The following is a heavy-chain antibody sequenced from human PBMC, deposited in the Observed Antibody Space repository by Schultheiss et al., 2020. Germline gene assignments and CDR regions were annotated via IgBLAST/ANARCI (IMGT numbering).Heavy chain of an antibody. CDR3: ARLTGVGAFDI. Sequence: SQPLSLTCTVSGGSISSYYWSWIRQPPGKGLEWIGYIYYSGSTNYNPSLKSRVTISVDTSKNQFSLKLSSVTAADTAVYYCARLTGVGAFDIWGQGTMVTV. J-gene: IGHJ3*02. V-gene: IGHV4-59*01. CDR2: IYYSGST. D-gene: IGHD3-3*01. CDR1: GGSISSYY.